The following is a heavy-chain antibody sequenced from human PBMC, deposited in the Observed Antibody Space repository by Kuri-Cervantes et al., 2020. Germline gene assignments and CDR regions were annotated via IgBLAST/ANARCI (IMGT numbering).Heavy chain of an antibody. V-gene: IGHV4-34*01. D-gene: IGHD3-16*01. CDR3: ARYFGSWGYWVDP. Sequence: ESLKISCAVYGGSFSGYYWAWIRQPPGKGLEWIGSIYYSGNTNYNPSLKSRATISVDMSKNQFSLKLRSVTAADTAVYYCARYFGSWGYWVDPWGQGILVTVSS. J-gene: IGHJ5*02. CDR1: GGSFSGYY. CDR2: IYYSGNT.